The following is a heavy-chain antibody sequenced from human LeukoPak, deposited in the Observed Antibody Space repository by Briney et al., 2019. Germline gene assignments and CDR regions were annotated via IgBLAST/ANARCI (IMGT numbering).Heavy chain of an antibody. V-gene: IGHV4-39*01. J-gene: IGHJ4*02. CDR1: GGSISSSSYY. Sequence: SETLSLTCTVSGGSISSSSYYWGWIRQPPGKGLEWIGGIYYSGSTYYNPSLKSRVTISVDTSKNQFSLKLSSVTAADTAVYYCAASGGSSSWSQLAFDYWGQGTLVTVSS. CDR3: AASGGSSSWSQLAFDY. D-gene: IGHD6-13*01. CDR2: IYYSGST.